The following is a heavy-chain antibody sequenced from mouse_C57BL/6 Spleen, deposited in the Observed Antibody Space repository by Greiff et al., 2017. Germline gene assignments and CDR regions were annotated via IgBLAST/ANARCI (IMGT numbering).Heavy chain of an antibody. J-gene: IGHJ2*01. V-gene: IGHV5-17*01. CDR1: GFTFSDYG. Sequence: EVKLMESGGGLVKPGGSLKLSCAASGFTFSDYGMHWVRQAPEKGLEWVAYISSGSSTIYYADTVKGRFTISRDNAKNTLFLQMTSLRSEDTAMYYWARPYGNLFDYWGQGTTLTVSS. CDR3: ARPYGNLFDY. CDR2: ISSGSSTI. D-gene: IGHD2-1*01.